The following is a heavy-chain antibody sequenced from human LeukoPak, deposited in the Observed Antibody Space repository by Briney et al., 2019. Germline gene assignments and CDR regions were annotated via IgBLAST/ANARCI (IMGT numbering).Heavy chain of an antibody. J-gene: IGHJ4*02. Sequence: GGSLRLSCAASGFTFSSHAMNWVRQAPGKGLEWVSTVSTSGATTYYADSVRGRFTISRDNLKNTVYLHMNSLRAEDTAVYYCAKDAGEGSGWYYFDYWGQGTLVTVSS. CDR2: VSTSGATT. V-gene: IGHV3-23*01. D-gene: IGHD6-13*01. CDR3: AKDAGEGSGWYYFDY. CDR1: GFTFSSHA.